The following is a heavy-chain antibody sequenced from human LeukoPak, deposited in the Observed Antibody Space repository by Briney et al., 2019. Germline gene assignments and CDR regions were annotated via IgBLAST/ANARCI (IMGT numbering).Heavy chain of an antibody. CDR1: GGSFSGYY. Sequence: SETLSLTCAVYGGSFSGYYWSWIRQPPGKGLEWIGEINHSGSTNYNPSLKSRVTISVDTSKNQFSLSLSSVTAADTAVYYCARGTTVITYFDLWGRGTLVTVSS. V-gene: IGHV4-34*01. J-gene: IGHJ2*01. CDR2: INHSGST. D-gene: IGHD4-23*01. CDR3: ARGTTVITYFDL.